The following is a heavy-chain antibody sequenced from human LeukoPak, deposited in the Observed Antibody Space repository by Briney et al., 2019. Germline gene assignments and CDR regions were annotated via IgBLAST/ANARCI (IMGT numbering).Heavy chain of an antibody. D-gene: IGHD3-10*01. CDR2: IYYTGIT. CDR3: ARVDFGELGNWFDP. J-gene: IGHJ5*02. CDR1: GGSISGYY. V-gene: IGHV4-59*01. Sequence: PSETLSLTCNVSGGSISGYYWSWIRQPPGKGLGLIGYIYYTGITNYNPSLKSRVTISVDTSKNQFSLKLNSVTAADTAVYYCARVDFGELGNWFDPWGQGTLVTVSS.